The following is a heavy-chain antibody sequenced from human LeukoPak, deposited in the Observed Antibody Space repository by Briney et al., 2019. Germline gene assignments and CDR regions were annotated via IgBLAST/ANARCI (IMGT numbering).Heavy chain of an antibody. J-gene: IGHJ6*02. V-gene: IGHV3-9*01. D-gene: IGHD6-19*01. CDR2: ISWNSGSI. Sequence: GRPLRLSCAASGFTFDDYAMHWARQAPAKGPEWVSGISWNSGSIGYADSVKGRFTISRDNAKNSLYLQMNSLRAEDTALYYCAKDFFSSGSAYMDVWGQGSTVTVSS. CDR3: AKDFFSSGSAYMDV. CDR1: GFTFDDYA.